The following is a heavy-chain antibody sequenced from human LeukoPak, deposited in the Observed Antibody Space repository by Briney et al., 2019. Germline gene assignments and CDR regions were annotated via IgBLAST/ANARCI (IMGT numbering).Heavy chain of an antibody. D-gene: IGHD4-11*01. Sequence: SETLSLTCTVSGGSISTSSYYWGWIRQPPGKGLGWIGTVYYNGATQYDPSLKSRVTISVDTSKNHFSLKLTSVTAADTAVYYCAREDRGTTATSNLDYWGQGTLVTVSS. J-gene: IGHJ4*02. CDR3: AREDRGTTATSNLDY. CDR1: GGSISTSSYY. CDR2: VYYNGAT. V-gene: IGHV4-39*02.